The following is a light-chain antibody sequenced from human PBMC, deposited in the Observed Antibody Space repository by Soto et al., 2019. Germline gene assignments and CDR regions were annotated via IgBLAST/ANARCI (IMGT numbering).Light chain of an antibody. J-gene: IGKJ1*01. Sequence: AIQMTQSPSSLSASVGDRDTITCRASQGIRTDLGRYQQKPGKPPKLLIYAASSLQSGVPSRFSGSGSGTDFTLTISRLRPEDVATYCCLGDYNYPRTFGQGTKLEIK. CDR1: QGIRTD. V-gene: IGKV1-6*01. CDR3: LGDYNYPRT. CDR2: AAS.